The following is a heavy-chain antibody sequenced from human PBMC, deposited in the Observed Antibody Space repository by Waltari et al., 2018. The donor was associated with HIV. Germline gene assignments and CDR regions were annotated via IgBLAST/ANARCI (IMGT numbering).Heavy chain of an antibody. D-gene: IGHD3-16*01. CDR3: VRGGEGTYGDY. CDR1: GFSFSYYS. J-gene: IGHJ4*02. V-gene: IGHV3-21*01. CDR2: ISRDSRDI. Sequence: DVQLVESGGGLVKPGGSLRLACAGSGFSFSYYSMNWVRQAPGKGVEVVSSISRDSRDIYDADSVKGRFTISRDNARNSLFLQMNSLRADDTAVYYCVRGGEGTYGDYWGQGTLVTVSS.